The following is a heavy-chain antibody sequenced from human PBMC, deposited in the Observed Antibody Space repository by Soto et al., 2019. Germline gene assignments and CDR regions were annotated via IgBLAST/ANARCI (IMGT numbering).Heavy chain of an antibody. D-gene: IGHD6-19*01. CDR2: ISYDGSNK. CDR1: GFTCSSYA. Sequence: QVQLVESGGGVVQPGRSLRLSCAASGFTCSSYAMHWVRQAPGKGLEWVAVISYDGSNKYYADSVKGRFTISRDTSKNTLYLQMNSLRAEDTAVYYCASSGWYSPDYYYGMDVWGQGTTVTVSS. J-gene: IGHJ6*02. CDR3: ASSGWYSPDYYYGMDV. V-gene: IGHV3-30-3*01.